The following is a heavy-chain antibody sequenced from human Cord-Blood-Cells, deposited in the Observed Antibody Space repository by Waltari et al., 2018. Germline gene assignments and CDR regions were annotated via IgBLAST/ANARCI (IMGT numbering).Heavy chain of an antibody. CDR1: GFTFSSYS. D-gene: IGHD3-22*01. V-gene: IGHV3-21*01. J-gene: IGHJ4*02. Sequence: EVQLVESGGGLVKPGGSLRLSCAASGFTFSSYSMNWVRQAPGKGLEWVSSISSSSSYIYYADSVKGRFTISRDNAKNSLYLQMNSLRAEDTAVYYCARSPYDSSGYYYYCDYWGQGTLVTVSS. CDR3: ARSPYDSSGYYYYCDY. CDR2: ISSSSSYI.